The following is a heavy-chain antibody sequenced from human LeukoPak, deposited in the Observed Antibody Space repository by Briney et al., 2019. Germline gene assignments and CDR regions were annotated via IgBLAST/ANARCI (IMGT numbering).Heavy chain of an antibody. Sequence: QPGGSLRLSCAASGFTFSSYGMHWVRQAPGKGLEWVAVIWYDGSNKHYADSVKGRFTISRDNSKNTLYLQMNSLRAEDTAVYYCARSPTGENWFDPWGQGTLVTVSS. J-gene: IGHJ5*02. CDR2: IWYDGSNK. CDR3: ARSPTGENWFDP. CDR1: GFTFSSYG. V-gene: IGHV3-33*01. D-gene: IGHD1-14*01.